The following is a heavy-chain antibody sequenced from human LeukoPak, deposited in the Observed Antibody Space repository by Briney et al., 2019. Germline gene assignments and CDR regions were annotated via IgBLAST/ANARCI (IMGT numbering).Heavy chain of an antibody. CDR3: ARGYYDSSGYLDY. CDR1: GFTFSSYS. CDR2: ISSSSSYI. V-gene: IGHV3-21*01. Sequence: GGSLRLSCAASGFTFSSYSMNWVRQAPGKGLEWVSSISSSSSYIYYADSVKGRFTISRDNAKNSLYLQMNSLRAEDTVVYYCARGYYDSSGYLDYWGQGTLVTVSS. D-gene: IGHD3-22*01. J-gene: IGHJ4*02.